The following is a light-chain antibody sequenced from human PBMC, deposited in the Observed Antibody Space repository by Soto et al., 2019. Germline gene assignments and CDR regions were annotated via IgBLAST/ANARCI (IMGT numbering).Light chain of an antibody. Sequence: NVLTQSPCTLSLSPGERATLSCRASQSLSGNYLAWYQQKPGQAPRLLIYRASIRATGISERFSGSGSGTDFTLTISRLEPEDFAVYYCQHYGASPWTFGQGTKVEIK. CDR2: RAS. CDR1: QSLSGNY. CDR3: QHYGASPWT. J-gene: IGKJ1*01. V-gene: IGKV3-20*01.